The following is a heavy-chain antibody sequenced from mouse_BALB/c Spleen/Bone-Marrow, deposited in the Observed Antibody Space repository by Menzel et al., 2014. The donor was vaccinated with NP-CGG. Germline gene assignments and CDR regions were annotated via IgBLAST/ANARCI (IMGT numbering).Heavy chain of an antibody. CDR3: ARXGVYGSHYYAMDY. CDR1: GYSLTSYG. V-gene: IGHV2-9*02. J-gene: IGHJ4*01. Sequence: LQESGPGLVAPSQSLSITCTVSGYSLTSYGVHWVRQPPGKGLEWLGVIWAGGSTNYNSALMSRLSISKDNSKSQVFLKMNSLQTXDTAXYYCARXGVYGSHYYAMDYWGQGTSVTVSS. CDR2: IWAGGST. D-gene: IGHD1-1*02.